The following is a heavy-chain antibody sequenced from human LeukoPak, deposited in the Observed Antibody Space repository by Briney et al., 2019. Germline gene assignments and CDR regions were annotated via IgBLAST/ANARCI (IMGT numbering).Heavy chain of an antibody. CDR3: ARVNPPGAFDI. J-gene: IGHJ3*02. CDR2: INPSGGST. D-gene: IGHD1-14*01. Sequence: GASVKVSCKASGYTFPSYYMHWVRQAPGQGLEWMGIINPSGGSTSYAQKFQGRVTMTRDTSTSTVYMELSSLRSEDTAVYYCARVNPPGAFDIWGQGTMVTVSS. CDR1: GYTFPSYY. V-gene: IGHV1-46*01.